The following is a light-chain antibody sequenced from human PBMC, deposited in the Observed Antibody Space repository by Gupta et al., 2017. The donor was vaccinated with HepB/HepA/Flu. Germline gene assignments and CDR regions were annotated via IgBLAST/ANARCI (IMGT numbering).Light chain of an antibody. CDR1: QSVSSN. CDR2: GAS. CDR3: QQDDNWPRT. J-gene: IGKJ1*01. Sequence: EIVMTQSPATLSVSPGERATLSCRASQSVSSNLAWYQQKPGQAPRLLIYGASTRATGIPARFSGSGCGTEFTLTISRRQSEDFAVYYCQQDDNWPRTFGQGTKVEIK. V-gene: IGKV3-15*01.